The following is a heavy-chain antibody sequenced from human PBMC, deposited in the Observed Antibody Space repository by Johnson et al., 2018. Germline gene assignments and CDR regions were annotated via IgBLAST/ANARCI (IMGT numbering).Heavy chain of an antibody. D-gene: IGHD1-26*01. Sequence: QVQLQESGPGLVKPSESLSLTCTVSGGSITDDYWIWIRQPPGKGLEWIGYISYSGNTKYNPSLDSRVTISVDTSKTQFSLGLRSVTAAAPAIDYCAKAVGSGYDDMDVWGKGTTVTVSS. CDR1: GGSITDDY. V-gene: IGHV4-59*01. CDR2: ISYSGNT. CDR3: AKAVGSGYDDMDV. J-gene: IGHJ6*03.